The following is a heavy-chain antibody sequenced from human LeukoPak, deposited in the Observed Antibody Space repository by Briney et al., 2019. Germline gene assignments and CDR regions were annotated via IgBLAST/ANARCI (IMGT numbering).Heavy chain of an antibody. CDR2: IIPIFGTA. Sequence: SVKVSCKASGGTFSSYAISWVRQAPGQGLEWMGRIIPIFGTANYAQKFQGRVTITTDESTSTAYMELSSLRSEDTAVYYCARDQIGPNYYDSSGYYLDYWGQGTLVTVSS. CDR3: ARDQIGPNYYDSSGYYLDY. D-gene: IGHD3-22*01. CDR1: GGTFSSYA. V-gene: IGHV1-69*05. J-gene: IGHJ4*02.